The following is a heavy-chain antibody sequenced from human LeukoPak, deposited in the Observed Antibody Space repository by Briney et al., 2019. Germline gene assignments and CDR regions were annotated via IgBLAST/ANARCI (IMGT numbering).Heavy chain of an antibody. CDR2: ISSSSSYI. CDR1: GFTFSSYS. Sequence: GGSLRLSCAASGFTFSSYSMNWVRQAPGRGLEWVSSISSSSSYIYYADSVKGRFTISRDNAKNSLYLQMNSLRAEDTAVYYCARDVMAARVIWGQGTMVTVSS. D-gene: IGHD6-6*01. J-gene: IGHJ3*02. CDR3: ARDVMAARVI. V-gene: IGHV3-21*01.